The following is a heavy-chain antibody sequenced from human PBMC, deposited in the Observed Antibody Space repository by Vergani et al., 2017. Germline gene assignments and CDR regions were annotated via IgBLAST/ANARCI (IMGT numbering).Heavy chain of an antibody. CDR1: GFTFSSYW. CDR2: IRSKAYGGTT. CDR3: TRRYCSSTSCYTPFDY. D-gene: IGHD2-2*02. J-gene: IGHJ4*02. Sequence: EVQLVESGGGLVQPGRSLRLSCAASGFTFSSYWMSWFRQAPGKGLEWVGFIRSKAYGGTTEYAASVKGRFTISRDDSKSIAYLQMNSLKTEDTAVYYCTRRYCSSTSCYTPFDYWGQGTLVTVSS. V-gene: IGHV3-49*03.